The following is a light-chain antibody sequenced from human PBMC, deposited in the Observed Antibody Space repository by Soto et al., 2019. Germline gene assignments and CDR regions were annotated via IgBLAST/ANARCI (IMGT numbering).Light chain of an antibody. CDR3: QQYGRSPPYT. V-gene: IGKV3-20*01. Sequence: EIVLTQSPGTLSLSPGERATLSSRASQSVSSSYLSWFQQRPGQAPRLLIYGASSRATDIPDRLSGSGSGTDFTITISRLEPEDFAVYYCQQYGRSPPYTFGQGTKLEIK. J-gene: IGKJ2*01. CDR1: QSVSSSY. CDR2: GAS.